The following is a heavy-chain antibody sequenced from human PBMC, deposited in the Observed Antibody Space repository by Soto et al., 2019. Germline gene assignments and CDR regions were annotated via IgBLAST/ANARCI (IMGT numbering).Heavy chain of an antibody. V-gene: IGHV3-15*05. Sequence: EVQLVESGGGLVKPGGSLTLSGAASGFSFSGGWMSWVRQAAGKGLEWVGRIKSKNDGGTTDYAAPVKGRFTISRDDSKNTLYLQMNSLKIEDTAVYYCTTDEWEWGQGTLVTVSS. CDR1: GFSFSGGW. D-gene: IGHD1-26*01. CDR2: IKSKNDGGTT. J-gene: IGHJ4*02. CDR3: TTDEWE.